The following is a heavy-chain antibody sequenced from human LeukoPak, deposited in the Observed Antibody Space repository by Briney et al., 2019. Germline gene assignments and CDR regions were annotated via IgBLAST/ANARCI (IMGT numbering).Heavy chain of an antibody. J-gene: IGHJ5*02. D-gene: IGHD6-19*01. V-gene: IGHV3-30-3*01. CDR2: ISYDGSNK. CDR3: ARGIAVAGPLGWFDP. CDR1: GFTFSSYA. Sequence: HPGGSLRLSCAASGFTFSSYAMHWVRQAPGKGLEWVAVISYDGSNKYYADSVKGRFTISRDNSKNTLYLQMNSLRAEDTAVYYCARGIAVAGPLGWFDPWGQGTLVTVSS.